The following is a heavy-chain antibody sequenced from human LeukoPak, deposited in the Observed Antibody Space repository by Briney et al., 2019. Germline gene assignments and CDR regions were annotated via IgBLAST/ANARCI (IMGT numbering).Heavy chain of an antibody. J-gene: IGHJ5*02. V-gene: IGHV4-39*07. CDR1: GGSISSSSYY. CDR3: ARTWSTTNYHKIPIFNWFDP. CDR2: IFYSGST. Sequence: SETLSLTCTVSGGSISSSSYYWGWIRQPPGKGLEWIGYIFYSGSTYYNPSLKSRVTISVDTSKNQFSLKLSSVTAADTAVYYCARTWSTTNYHKIPIFNWFDPWGQGTLVTVSS. D-gene: IGHD2-2*01.